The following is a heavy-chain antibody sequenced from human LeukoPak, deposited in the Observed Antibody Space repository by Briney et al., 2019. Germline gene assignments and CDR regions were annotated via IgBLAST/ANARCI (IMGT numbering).Heavy chain of an antibody. CDR3: ARGKGSSMRFDY. Sequence: GASVKVACKASGYTFTGYYIHWVRQAPGQGLEWMGWINPNTDGTNYAQKFQGRVTMTRDTSINTAYMEVSRLRSDDTAVYYCARGKGSSMRFDYWGHGTLVTVSS. D-gene: IGHD2-2*01. CDR2: INPNTDGT. V-gene: IGHV1-2*02. J-gene: IGHJ4*01. CDR1: GYTFTGYY.